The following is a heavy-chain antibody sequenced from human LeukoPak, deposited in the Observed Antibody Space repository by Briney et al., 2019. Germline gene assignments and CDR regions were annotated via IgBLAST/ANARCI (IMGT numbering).Heavy chain of an antibody. Sequence: GGSLRLSCAASGFTFSSYAMHWVRQAPGKGLEWVAVISYDGSNKYYADSVKGRFTISRDNSKNTLYLQMNSLRAEDTAVHYCARDSLVGAISFDYWGQGTLVTVSS. V-gene: IGHV3-30*04. J-gene: IGHJ4*02. CDR3: ARDSLVGAISFDY. CDR1: GFTFSSYA. CDR2: ISYDGSNK. D-gene: IGHD1-26*01.